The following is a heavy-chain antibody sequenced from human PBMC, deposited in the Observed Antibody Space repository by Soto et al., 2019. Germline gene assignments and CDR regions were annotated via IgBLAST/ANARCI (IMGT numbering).Heavy chain of an antibody. CDR1: GGTFSSYS. Sequence: ASVNVSCKSSGGTFSSYSISWVRQAPGQGLEWMGGIIPIFGTANYAQKFQGRVTITADESTSTAYMELSSLRSEDTAVYYCATYYYDSSGYYYYYGMDVWGQGTTVTVSS. J-gene: IGHJ6*02. CDR3: ATYYYDSSGYYYYYGMDV. CDR2: IIPIFGTA. V-gene: IGHV1-69*13. D-gene: IGHD3-22*01.